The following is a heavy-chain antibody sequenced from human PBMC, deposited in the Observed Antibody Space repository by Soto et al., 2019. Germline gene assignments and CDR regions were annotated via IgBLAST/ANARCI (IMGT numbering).Heavy chain of an antibody. Sequence: QVQLVQSGAEVKKPGSSVKVSCKASGGTFSSSTISWVRQAPGQGLEWMGSIIPILGIANYEQQFQGRVTITADKSTSTGYMEVSSRRSGDTAVYDCARGVPGVAAGTFVYFDYWGQGTMVTVSS. V-gene: IGHV1-69*02. CDR1: GGTFSSST. D-gene: IGHD6-13*01. J-gene: IGHJ4*02. CDR3: ARGVPGVAAGTFVYFDY. CDR2: IIPILGIA.